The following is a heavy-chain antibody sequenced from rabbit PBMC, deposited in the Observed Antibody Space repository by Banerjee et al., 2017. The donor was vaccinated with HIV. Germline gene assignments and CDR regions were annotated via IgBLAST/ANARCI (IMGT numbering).Heavy chain of an antibody. CDR3: ARGVYAGYGYATEYYFDL. Sequence: QEQLVESGGGLFQPGGSLALTCKASGFSLSNNYWMSWVRQAPGKGLEWIGYINAGSGRTYYASWAKGRFTISKNSSTTVTLQMTSLTAADTATYFCARGVYAGYGYATEYYFDLWGQGTLVTVS. J-gene: IGHJ4*01. V-gene: IGHV1S45*01. CDR2: INAGSGRT. D-gene: IGHD6-1*01. CDR1: GFSLSNNYW.